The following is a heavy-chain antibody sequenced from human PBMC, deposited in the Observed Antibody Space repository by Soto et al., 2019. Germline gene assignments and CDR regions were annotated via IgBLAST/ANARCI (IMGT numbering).Heavy chain of an antibody. J-gene: IGHJ4*02. Sequence: EVQLVESGGGLVQPGGSLRLSCAASGFTFSSYWMHWVRQAPGKGLVWVSRINSDGSTTNYAGPVKGRFTISRDNAKNTLYLQMTSLRAEDTAVYYCARVPTGGCGWSWGQGTLVTVSS. V-gene: IGHV3-74*01. CDR3: ARVPTGGCGWS. CDR1: GFTFSSYW. D-gene: IGHD7-27*01. CDR2: INSDGSTT.